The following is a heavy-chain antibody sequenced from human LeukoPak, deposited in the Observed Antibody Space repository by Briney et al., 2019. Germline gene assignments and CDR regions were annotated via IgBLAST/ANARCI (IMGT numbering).Heavy chain of an antibody. V-gene: IGHV1-18*01. CDR3: AGSGSYYDFWSGYPFDY. J-gene: IGHJ4*02. CDR1: GYTFTSYG. Sequence: ASVKVSCKASGYTFTSYGISWVRQAPGQGLEWMGWISAYNGNTNYAQKLQGRVTMTTDTSTSTAYMELRSLRSDDTAVYYCAGSGSYYDFWSGYPFDYWGQGTLVTVSS. CDR2: ISAYNGNT. D-gene: IGHD3-3*01.